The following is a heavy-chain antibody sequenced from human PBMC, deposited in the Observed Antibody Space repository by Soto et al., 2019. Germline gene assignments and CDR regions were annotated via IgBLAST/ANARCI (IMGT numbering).Heavy chain of an antibody. J-gene: IGHJ4*02. D-gene: IGHD6-13*01. CDR1: GGSISSYY. V-gene: IGHV4-59*08. Sequence: QVQLQESGPGLVKPSETLSLTCTVSGGSISSYYWSWIRQPPGKGLEWIGYIYYSGSTNYNPSLKSRVTISVDTSKNQFSLKLSSVTAADTAGYYCARHETLGVAAAGFDYWGQGTLVTVSS. CDR3: ARHETLGVAAAGFDY. CDR2: IYYSGST.